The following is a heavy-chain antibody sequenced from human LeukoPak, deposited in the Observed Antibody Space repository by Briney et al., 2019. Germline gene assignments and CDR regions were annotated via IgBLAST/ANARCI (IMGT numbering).Heavy chain of an antibody. Sequence: ASVKVSCKASGGTFSSYAISWVRQAPGQGLEWMGRINPNSGGTNYAQKFQGRVTMTRDTSISTAYMELSRLRSDDTAVYYCARLDSYDAFDIWGQGTMVTVSS. CDR2: INPNSGGT. J-gene: IGHJ3*02. CDR3: ARLDSYDAFDI. V-gene: IGHV1-2*06. CDR1: GGTFSSYA. D-gene: IGHD3-22*01.